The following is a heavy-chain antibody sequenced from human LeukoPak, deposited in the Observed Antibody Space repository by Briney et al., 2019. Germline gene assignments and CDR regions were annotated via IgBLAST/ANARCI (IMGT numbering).Heavy chain of an antibody. V-gene: IGHV2-5*02. CDR3: AHIHSSAWISLFDY. CDR2: IYWDDDK. J-gene: IGHJ4*02. CDR1: GFSFSASEVG. D-gene: IGHD6-19*01. Sequence: SGPTLVKPTQTLTLTCTFSGFSFSASEVGVGWIRQPPGKALEWLALIYWDDDKRYSPSLKSRLTITKDTSKDQVVLTMSNVDPVDTATYYCAHIHSSAWISLFDYWGQGTLVTVSS.